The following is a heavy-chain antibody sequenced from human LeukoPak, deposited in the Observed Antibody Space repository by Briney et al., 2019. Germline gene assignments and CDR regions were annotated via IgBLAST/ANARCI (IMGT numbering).Heavy chain of an antibody. CDR1: GYTFTGYY. CDR2: INPNSGGT. V-gene: IGHV1-2*02. J-gene: IGHJ6*03. Sequence: GSSVKVPCKASGYTFTGYYMHWVRQAPGQGLEWMGWINPNSGGTNYAQKFQGRVTMTRDTSISTAYMELSRLRSDDTAVYYCARDKQWHYYYYYYMDVWGKGTTVTVSS. CDR3: ARDKQWHYYYYYYMDV. D-gene: IGHD6-19*01.